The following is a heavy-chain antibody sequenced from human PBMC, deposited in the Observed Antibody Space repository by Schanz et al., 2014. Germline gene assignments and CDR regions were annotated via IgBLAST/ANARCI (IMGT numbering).Heavy chain of an antibody. Sequence: QVQLVQSGSELKKPGASVKVSCKTSGYTFNSYALHWVRQAPGQGLEWMGKIIPILGMENYAQKFQGRVTITADISASTAYMDLSSLRSDDTAVYYCARGWGYDALTGYVFWGQGTLVTVSS. CDR3: ARGWGYDALTGYVF. CDR2: IIPILGME. D-gene: IGHD3-9*01. V-gene: IGHV1-69*09. J-gene: IGHJ4*02. CDR1: GYTFNSYA.